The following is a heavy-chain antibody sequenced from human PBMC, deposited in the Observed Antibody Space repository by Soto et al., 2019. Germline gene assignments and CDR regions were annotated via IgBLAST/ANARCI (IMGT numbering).Heavy chain of an antibody. CDR2: INHSGST. J-gene: IGHJ6*02. CDR3: ARVTGRYYYGMDV. Sequence: SVTLSLTCAVYGGSFSGYYWSWIPQPPGKGLEWIGEINHSGSTNYNPSLKSRVTISVDTSKNQFSLKLSSVTAADTAVYYCARVTGRYYYGMDVWGQGTTVTVSS. CDR1: GGSFSGYY. V-gene: IGHV4-34*01.